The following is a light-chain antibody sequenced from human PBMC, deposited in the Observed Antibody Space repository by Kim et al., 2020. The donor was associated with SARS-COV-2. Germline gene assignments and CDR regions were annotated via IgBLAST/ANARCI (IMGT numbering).Light chain of an antibody. CDR3: QQYRSYPWT. CDR1: RSIGGL. J-gene: IGKJ1*01. Sequence: DIQMTQSPSSLSASVGDRVTITCRASRSIGGLLAWYQQKPGKAPKLLIYEASTLKSGVPSRFSGSGSETEFTLTTSSLQPDDFATYYCQQYRSYPWTFGQGTKVDIK. CDR2: EAS. V-gene: IGKV1-5*03.